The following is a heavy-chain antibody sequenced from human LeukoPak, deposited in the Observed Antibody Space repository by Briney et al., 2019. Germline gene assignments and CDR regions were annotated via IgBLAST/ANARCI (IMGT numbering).Heavy chain of an antibody. CDR3: ARDFGNY. CDR2: INPGGTST. V-gene: IGHV3-74*01. D-gene: IGHD3-16*01. Sequence: GGSVRLSCAASGFTFSNYWMHWVRQAPGKGLVWVSRINPGGTSTTYADSVKGRFTISRDNAKNILYLQMSSVRVEDTAVYYCARDFGNYWGQGTLVTVSS. J-gene: IGHJ4*02. CDR1: GFTFSNYW.